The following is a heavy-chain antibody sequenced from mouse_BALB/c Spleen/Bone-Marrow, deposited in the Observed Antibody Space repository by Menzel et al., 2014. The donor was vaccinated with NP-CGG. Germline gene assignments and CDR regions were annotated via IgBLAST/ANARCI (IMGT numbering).Heavy chain of an antibody. CDR3: ARQDYYGSSPYWYFDV. D-gene: IGHD1-1*01. CDR2: ISSGGSYT. Sequence: EVNVVESGGGLVRPGGSLKLSCAASGFTFSSYAMSWVRQTPEKRLEWVATISSGGSYTYYSDSVKGRFTISRDNAKNTLYLQMSSLRSEDTAMYYCARQDYYGSSPYWYFDVWGAGTTVTVSS. V-gene: IGHV5-9-3*01. CDR1: GFTFSSYA. J-gene: IGHJ1*01.